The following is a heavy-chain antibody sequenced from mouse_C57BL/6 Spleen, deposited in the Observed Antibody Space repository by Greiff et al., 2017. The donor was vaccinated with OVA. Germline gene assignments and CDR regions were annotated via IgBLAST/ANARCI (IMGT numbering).Heavy chain of an antibody. CDR1: GYTFTDYE. CDR3: TPIYRYFDY. D-gene: IGHD2-14*01. V-gene: IGHV1-15*01. Sequence: QVQLQQSGAELVRPGASVTLSCKASGYTFTDYEMHWVKQTPVHGLEWIGAIDPETGGTAYNQKFKGKAILTADKSSSTAYMELRSLTSEDSAVYYCTPIYRYFDYWGQGTTLTVSS. J-gene: IGHJ2*01. CDR2: IDPETGGT.